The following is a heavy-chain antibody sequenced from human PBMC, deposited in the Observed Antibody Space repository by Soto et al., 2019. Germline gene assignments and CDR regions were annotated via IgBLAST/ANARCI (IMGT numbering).Heavy chain of an antibody. CDR2: IIPISGRT. V-gene: IGHV1-69*01. CDR1: GGTFSSLG. J-gene: IGHJ4*02. Sequence: QVQLVQSGAEVKRPGSSVKVSCEASGGTFSSLGFTWVRQAPGQGLEWMGGIIPISGRTTFAPKFLGRVTITADESTRTTYMELIALTSEDTDIYSCATRGTQGRWLEFADYWGQGTLVTVSS. CDR3: ATRGTQGRWLEFADY. D-gene: IGHD5-12*01.